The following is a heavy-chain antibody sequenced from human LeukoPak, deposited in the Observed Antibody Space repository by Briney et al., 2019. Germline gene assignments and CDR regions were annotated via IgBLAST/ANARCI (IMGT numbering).Heavy chain of an antibody. V-gene: IGHV3-48*01. CDR2: ISSSGRTI. CDR1: GFTFSSYS. J-gene: IGHJ4*02. D-gene: IGHD4-17*01. CDR3: ARDLYGDYVVDY. Sequence: GGSRRLSCAASGFTFSSYSMNWVRQAPGKGLEWVSCISSSGRTIYYADSVRGRFTISRDNAKNSLYLQMNSLRAEDTAVYYCARDLYGDYVVDYWGQGTLVTVSS.